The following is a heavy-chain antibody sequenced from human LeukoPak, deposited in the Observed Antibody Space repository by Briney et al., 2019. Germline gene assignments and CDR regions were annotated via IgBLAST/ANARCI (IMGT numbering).Heavy chain of an antibody. J-gene: IGHJ3*02. D-gene: IGHD5-24*01. Sequence: ASVKVSCKTSGYSFTSYNPHWVRQAPGQRLEWMGIIKPSGTDTNYAQKFQGRVIMTTDTSTSTVYMELSSLKSEDTAVYYCARVRDGYNDAYDIWGQGTMVIVSS. CDR1: GYSFTSYN. CDR2: IKPSGTDT. CDR3: ARVRDGYNDAYDI. V-gene: IGHV1-46*01.